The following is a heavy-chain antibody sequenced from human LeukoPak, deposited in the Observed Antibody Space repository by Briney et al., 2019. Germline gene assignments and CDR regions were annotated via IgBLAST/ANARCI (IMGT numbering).Heavy chain of an antibody. CDR2: IYYSGST. CDR3: ATTAMEVDY. D-gene: IGHD5-18*01. J-gene: IGHJ4*02. V-gene: IGHV4-59*12. Sequence: SETLSLTCTVSGVSISSYYWSWIRQPPGKGLEWIGYIYYSGSTNYNPSLKSRVTISVDTSKNQFSLKLSSVTAADTAVYYCATTAMEVDYWGQGTLVTVSS. CDR1: GVSISSYY.